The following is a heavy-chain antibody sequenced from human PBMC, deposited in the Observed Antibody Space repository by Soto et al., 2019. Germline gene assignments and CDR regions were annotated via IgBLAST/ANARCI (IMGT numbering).Heavy chain of an antibody. CDR3: AKAEGVGGTLGLFDY. CDR2: MSSDGSKI. Sequence: QVQLVESGGGAVQPGESLRLSCVASGFDFTYYAMHWVRQAPGKGLESVAVMSSDGSKIHHTDSVKGRFTISRDNSKNTLYLQMNSLRKEDTAVYCCAKAEGVGGTLGLFDYWGQGTLVSVSS. V-gene: IGHV3-30*18. CDR1: GFDFTYYA. D-gene: IGHD1-26*01. J-gene: IGHJ4*02.